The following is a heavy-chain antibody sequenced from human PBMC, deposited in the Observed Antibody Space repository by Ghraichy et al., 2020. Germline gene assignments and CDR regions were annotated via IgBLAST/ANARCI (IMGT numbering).Heavy chain of an antibody. V-gene: IGHV4-59*01. D-gene: IGHD6-13*01. J-gene: IGHJ4*02. CDR3: ASHPKSAAIDY. CDR2: IFYSGTT. Sequence: ETLSLTCTVSGGSMSSYYWSWIRQPPGKGPEWIGSIFYSGTTNYNPSLRSRVTISLDTSKNQFSLKVTSLTAADTAIYYCASHPKSAAIDYWGPGTLVTVSS. CDR1: GGSMSSYY.